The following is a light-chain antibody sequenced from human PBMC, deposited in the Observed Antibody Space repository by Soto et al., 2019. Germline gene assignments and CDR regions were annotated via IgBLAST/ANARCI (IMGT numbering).Light chain of an antibody. CDR3: QQYNSWPWT. V-gene: IGKV3-15*01. CDR2: CAS. CDR1: QSVSSN. J-gene: IGKJ1*01. Sequence: EIVMTQSPATLSVSPGERATLSCRASQSVSSNLAWYQQKPGQAPRFLIYCASTRATGIPSRFGGSKSGTDCTHNISILQSEDFVVYDCQQYNSWPWTFGQRTNVEIK.